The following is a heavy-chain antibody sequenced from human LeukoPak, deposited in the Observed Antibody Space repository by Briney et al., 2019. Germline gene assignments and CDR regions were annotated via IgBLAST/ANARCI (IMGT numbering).Heavy chain of an antibody. D-gene: IGHD3-16*01. CDR2: ISYDGSNK. J-gene: IGHJ4*02. Sequence: PGGSLRLSCAASGFTFSSYAMHWVRQAPGKGLEWVAVISYDGSNKYCADSVKGRFTISRDNSKNTLYLQMNSLRAEDTAVYYCARGRGLRAPDYWGQGTLVTVSS. CDR1: GFTFSSYA. CDR3: ARGRGLRAPDY. V-gene: IGHV3-30-3*01.